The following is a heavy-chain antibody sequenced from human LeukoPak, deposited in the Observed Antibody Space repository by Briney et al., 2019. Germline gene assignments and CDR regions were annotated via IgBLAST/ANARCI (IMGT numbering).Heavy chain of an antibody. J-gene: IGHJ4*02. CDR3: ARGIAVAAFFDY. D-gene: IGHD6-19*01. Sequence: ASVKVSCKASVYTFTGYYMHWVRQAPGQGLEWRGWINPNSGGTNYAQKFQGRVTMTRDTSISTAYMELSRLRSDDTAVYYCARGIAVAAFFDYWGQGTLVTVSS. CDR1: VYTFTGYY. V-gene: IGHV1-2*02. CDR2: INPNSGGT.